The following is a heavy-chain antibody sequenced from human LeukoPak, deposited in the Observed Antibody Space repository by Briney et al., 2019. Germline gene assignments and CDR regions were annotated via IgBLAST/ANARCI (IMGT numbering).Heavy chain of an antibody. CDR3: ARGRPTPNSRYFDL. V-gene: IGHV3-74*01. J-gene: IGHJ2*01. D-gene: IGHD4-11*01. Sequence: GGSLRLSCEASEFTFNDYWMHWVRQGPGKGLVWVSRINSDGSSASYADSVKGRFTISRDNAKNTLYLQMNSLRAEDTAVYYCARGRPTPNSRYFDLWGRGTLVTVSS. CDR1: EFTFNDYW. CDR2: INSDGSSA.